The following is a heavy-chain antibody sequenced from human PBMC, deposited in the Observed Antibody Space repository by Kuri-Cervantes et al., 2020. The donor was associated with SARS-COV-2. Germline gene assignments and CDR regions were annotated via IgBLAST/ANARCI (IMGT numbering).Heavy chain of an antibody. CDR1: GGSFSGYY. CDR3: ARHSTVTDNYGMDV. J-gene: IGHJ6*02. V-gene: IGHV4-34*01. CDR2: INHSGST. D-gene: IGHD4-17*01. Sequence: GSLRLSCAVYGGSFSGYYWSRIRQPPGKGLEWIGEINHSGSTNYNPSLKSRVTISVDTSKNQFSLKLSSVTAADTAVYYWARHSTVTDNYGMDVWGQGTTVTVSS.